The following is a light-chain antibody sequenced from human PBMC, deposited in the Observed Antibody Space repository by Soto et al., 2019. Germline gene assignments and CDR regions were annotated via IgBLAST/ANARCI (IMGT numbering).Light chain of an antibody. Sequence: SYELTQPPSVSVAPGETARITCGGDNIGYRSVHWYQQKPGRAPALVIFYDRDRPSGIPERFSGSNSGNTATLTISRVEAGDEADYHCQVWDSTSDLSLYDFGAGTKVTVL. CDR2: YDR. V-gene: IGLV3-21*04. J-gene: IGLJ1*01. CDR3: QVWDSTSDLSLYD. CDR1: NIGYRS.